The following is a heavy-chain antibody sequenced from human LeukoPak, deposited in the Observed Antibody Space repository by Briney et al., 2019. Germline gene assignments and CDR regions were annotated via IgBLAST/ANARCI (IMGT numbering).Heavy chain of an antibody. CDR1: GGSISSYY. D-gene: IGHD2-2*01. V-gene: IGHV4-4*07. CDR2: IYTSGST. Sequence: PSETLSLTCTVSGGSISSYYWSWIRQPAGKGLEWIGRIYTSGSTNYNPSLKSRVTMSVDTSKNQFSLKLSSVTAADTAVYYCPRGTIVVVPAAALLLDYYYYYYMDAWGKGTTVTVSS. CDR3: PRGTIVVVPAAALLLDYYYYYYMDA. J-gene: IGHJ6*03.